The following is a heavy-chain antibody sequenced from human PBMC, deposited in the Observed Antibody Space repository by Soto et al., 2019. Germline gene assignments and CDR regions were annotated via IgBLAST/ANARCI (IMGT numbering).Heavy chain of an antibody. V-gene: IGHV3-9*01. D-gene: IGHD3-3*01. CDR3: ARPHIGYYDFWSGYYTDYYYYGMDV. CDR1: GFTFDDYA. CDR2: ISWNSGSI. J-gene: IGHJ6*02. Sequence: SLRLSCAASGFTFDDYAMHWVRQAPGKGLEWVSGISWNSGSIGYADSVKGRFTISRDNAKNSLYLQMNSLRAEDTAVYYCARPHIGYYDFWSGYYTDYYYYGMDVWGQGTTVTVSS.